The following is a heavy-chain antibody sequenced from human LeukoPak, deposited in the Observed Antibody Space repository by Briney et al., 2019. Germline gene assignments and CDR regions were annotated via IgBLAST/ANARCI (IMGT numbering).Heavy chain of an antibody. D-gene: IGHD4-17*01. V-gene: IGHV1-2*02. Sequence: GASVKVSCKASGYTFTGYNLHWVRQAPGQGLKWMGWINPNSGDTSYAQNFQDRVTLTRDTSISTAYMELTNLRSDDTAVYYCARPNGDYYNWFDPWGQGTLVTVSS. CDR1: GYTFTGYN. CDR2: INPNSGDT. J-gene: IGHJ5*02. CDR3: ARPNGDYYNWFDP.